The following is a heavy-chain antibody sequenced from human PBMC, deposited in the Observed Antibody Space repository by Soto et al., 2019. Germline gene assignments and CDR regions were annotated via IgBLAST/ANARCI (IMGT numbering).Heavy chain of an antibody. CDR1: GFTFSSYS. Sequence: PGGSLRLSCAASGFTFSSYSMNWVRQAPGKRLEWVSAISGSGGSTYYADSVKGRFTISRDNSKNTLYLQMNSLRAEDTAVYYCAKDNLTEVSMIVVVITLDYWGQGTLVTVSS. CDR2: ISGSGGST. D-gene: IGHD3-22*01. CDR3: AKDNLTEVSMIVVVITLDY. J-gene: IGHJ4*02. V-gene: IGHV3-23*01.